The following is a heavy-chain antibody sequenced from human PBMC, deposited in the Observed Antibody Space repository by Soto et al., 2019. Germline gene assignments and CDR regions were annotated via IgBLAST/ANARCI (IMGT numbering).Heavy chain of an antibody. V-gene: IGHV4-59*12. J-gene: IGHJ6*02. Sequence: SEALSLTCTVSGDSRSAYYWTWIRQPPGRRLEWIGYIYYSGTTDYNPSLEGRVTISVDTSKNQFSLNLRSVTAADTAVYYCAREFTMVRGERYYGMDVWGQGTTVPVSS. CDR2: IYYSGTT. CDR1: GDSRSAYY. D-gene: IGHD3-10*01. CDR3: AREFTMVRGERYYGMDV.